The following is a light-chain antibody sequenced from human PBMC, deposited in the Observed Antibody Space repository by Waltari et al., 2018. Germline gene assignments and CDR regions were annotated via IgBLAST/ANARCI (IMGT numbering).Light chain of an antibody. CDR2: DGS. J-gene: IGLJ3*02. V-gene: IGLV3-21*03. CDR1: NIGSKS. Sequence: SYVLSQPPSVSVAPGKTASIPCRGLNIGSKSVHWYQPKPGLAPVLVVYDGSGRPSGIPERFSGSNSGNMATLTISRVEPGDEAAYSCQVWDISTDHRWVFGGGTKLTVL. CDR3: QVWDISTDHRWV.